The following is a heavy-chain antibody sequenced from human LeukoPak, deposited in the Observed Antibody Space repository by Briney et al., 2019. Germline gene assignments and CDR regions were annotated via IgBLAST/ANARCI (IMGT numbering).Heavy chain of an antibody. D-gene: IGHD5-18*01. V-gene: IGHV1-46*01. CDR1: GYTFTGYY. J-gene: IGHJ4*02. CDR2: INPSGGST. CDR3: ARAGPRSTAMANFDY. Sequence: GASVKVSRKASGYTFTGYYMHWVRQAPGQGLEWMGWINPSGGSTSYAQKFQGRVTMTRDMSTSTVYKELSSLRSEDTAVYYCARAGPRSTAMANFDYWGQGTLVTVSS.